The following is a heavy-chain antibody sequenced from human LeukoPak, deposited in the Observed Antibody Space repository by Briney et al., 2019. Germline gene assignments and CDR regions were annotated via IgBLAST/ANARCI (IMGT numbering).Heavy chain of an antibody. CDR2: ISSSSSYI. V-gene: IGHV3-21*01. Sequence: GGSLRLSCAASGFTFSSYSMTWVRQAPGKGLEWVSSISSSSSYIYYADSVEGRFTISRDNAKNSLYLQMNSLRAEDTAVYYCAREIPAKAAAATVGFDYWGQGTLVTVSS. J-gene: IGHJ4*02. D-gene: IGHD6-13*01. CDR3: AREIPAKAAAATVGFDY. CDR1: GFTFSSYS.